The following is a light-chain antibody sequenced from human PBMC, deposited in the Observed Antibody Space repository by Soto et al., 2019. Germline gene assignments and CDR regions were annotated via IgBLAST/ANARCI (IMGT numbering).Light chain of an antibody. V-gene: IGKV3-20*01. Sequence: EIVLTQSPGTLSLSPGERATLSCRASQSVSSSYLAWYQQKPGQAPRLLIYGASSRDTGIPGRFSGGGSGTDFTLTISILEPEDFAVYYCQQYGSSPVFAFGHGTKVDI. CDR2: GAS. CDR3: QQYGSSPVFA. CDR1: QSVSSSY. J-gene: IGKJ3*01.